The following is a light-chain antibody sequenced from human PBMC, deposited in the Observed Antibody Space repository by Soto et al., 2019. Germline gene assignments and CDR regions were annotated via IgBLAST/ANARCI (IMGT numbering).Light chain of an antibody. Sequence: DTRLTQSPSSLSASVGDRVTITCQASQHISDYLNWYQQTPGKAPKLLIYDGTKLEKGVPSRFSGSGSGTEFTFTISSLQPEDTAKYFWHQYFNPRTFGGGTKVEIK. CDR1: QHISDY. CDR2: DGT. CDR3: HQYFNPRT. J-gene: IGKJ4*01. V-gene: IGKV1-33*01.